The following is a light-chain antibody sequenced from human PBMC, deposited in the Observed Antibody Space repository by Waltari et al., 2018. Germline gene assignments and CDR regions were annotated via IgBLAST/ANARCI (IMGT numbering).Light chain of an antibody. J-gene: IGKJ4*01. CDR3: QQSYNSPPT. CDR1: QTISTF. Sequence: DIQMTQSPSSLSASVGNRVTITFRASQTISTFLNWYQQVPGKAPNLLIFGASTLHSGVPSRFSGSGSGTDFTLTISSLQPEDFATYFCQQSYNSPPTFGGGTKVDIK. V-gene: IGKV1-39*01. CDR2: GAS.